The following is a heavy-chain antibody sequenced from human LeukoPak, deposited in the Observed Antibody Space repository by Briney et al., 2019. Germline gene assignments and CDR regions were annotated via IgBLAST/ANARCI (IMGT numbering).Heavy chain of an antibody. CDR3: ARLRRNSDRSGFYYYYDY. CDR2: INTVGTYI. J-gene: IGHJ4*02. D-gene: IGHD3-22*01. V-gene: IGHV3-21*01. CDR1: GFTFSSYS. Sequence: GGSLRLSRAASGFTFSSYSFNWARQAPGKGLEWVSSINTVGTYIYYADSVRGRFTISRDNAENSLWLQMNSLRAEDSAVYYCARLRRNSDRSGFYYYYDYWGQGTLVTVSS.